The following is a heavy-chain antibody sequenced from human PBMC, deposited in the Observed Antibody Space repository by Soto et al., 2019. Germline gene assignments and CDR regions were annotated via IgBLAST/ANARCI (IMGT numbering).Heavy chain of an antibody. CDR3: AHSYGSEGSDYTPLAGYGLDV. Sequence: SGPTLVNPTQPLTLTCTFSGFSLSTTGVGVGWIRQPPGKALEWLTLIYWNDDKRYSPSLKSRLTITKDTSKNQVLLTMTNMDPVDTSTYFCAHSYGSEGSDYTPLAGYGLDVWGQGTTVTVSS. CDR1: GFSLSTTGVG. CDR2: IYWNDDK. J-gene: IGHJ6*02. D-gene: IGHD3-10*01. V-gene: IGHV2-5*01.